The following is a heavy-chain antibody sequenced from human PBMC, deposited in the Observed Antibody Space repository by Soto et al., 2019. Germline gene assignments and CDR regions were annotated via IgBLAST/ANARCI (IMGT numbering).Heavy chain of an antibody. D-gene: IGHD5-12*01. CDR1: GFTFSTSS. CDR2: ISSSSSNI. V-gene: IGHV3-21*02. J-gene: IGHJ4*02. Sequence: EVQLVESGGGLVKPGGSLRLSCAASGFTFSTSSMNRVRQAPGKRLEWVSSISSSSSNIYYADSVKGRFTISRDNAKNSQYLRMNSLRADDTAVYYCARDNGYDAATLDYWGQGTLVTVSS. CDR3: ARDNGYDAATLDY.